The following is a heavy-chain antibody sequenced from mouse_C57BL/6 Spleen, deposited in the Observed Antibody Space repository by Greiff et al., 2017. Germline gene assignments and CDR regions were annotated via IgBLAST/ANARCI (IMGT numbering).Heavy chain of an antibody. D-gene: IGHD3-2*02. CDR3: ARRVSSGYEMDY. Sequence: QVQLQQPGAELVKPGASVKLSCKASGYTFTSYWMQWVKQRPGQGLEWIGEIDPSDSYTNYTQKFKGKATLTVDTSSSTAYMQLSSLTSEDSAVYYCARRVSSGYEMDYWGQGTSVTVSS. CDR1: GYTFTSYW. V-gene: IGHV1-50*01. CDR2: IDPSDSYT. J-gene: IGHJ4*01.